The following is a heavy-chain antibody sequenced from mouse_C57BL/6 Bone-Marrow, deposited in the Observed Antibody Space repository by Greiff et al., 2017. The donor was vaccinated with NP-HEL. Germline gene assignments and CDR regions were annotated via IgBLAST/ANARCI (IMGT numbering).Heavy chain of an antibody. CDR1: GYSITSGYD. CDR3: ARDYYGSSYWYFDG. V-gene: IGHV3-1*01. CDR2: ISYSGST. J-gene: IGHJ1*03. Sequence: EVKVVESGPGMVKPFQSLSLTCTVTGYSITSGYDWHWIRHFPGNKLEWMGYISYSGSTNYNPSLKSRISITHDTSKNHFFLKLNSVTTEDTATYYCARDYYGSSYWYFDGWGTGTTVTVSS. D-gene: IGHD1-1*01.